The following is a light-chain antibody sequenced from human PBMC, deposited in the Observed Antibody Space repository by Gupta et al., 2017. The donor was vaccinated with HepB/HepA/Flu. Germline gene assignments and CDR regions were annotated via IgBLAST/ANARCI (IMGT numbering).Light chain of an antibody. CDR1: QSVSTY. CDR2: DAS. CDR3: QQRANWPPIT. V-gene: IGKV3-11*01. J-gene: IGKJ4*01. Sequence: EIVLTQSPATLSLSPGERATLSCRASQSVSTYVAWYQQKPGQAPRLLIYDASNRATGIPARFSGSGSGTDFTLTISSLEPEDVAVYYCQQRANWPPITFGGGTKVEIK.